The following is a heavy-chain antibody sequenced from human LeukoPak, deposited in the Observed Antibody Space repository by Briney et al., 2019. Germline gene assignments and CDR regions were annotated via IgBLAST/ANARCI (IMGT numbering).Heavy chain of an antibody. J-gene: IGHJ3*02. V-gene: IGHV3-30-3*01. CDR1: GFTFSSYA. CDR3: AREMDTAMVDDAFDI. D-gene: IGHD5-18*01. CDR2: ISYDGSNK. Sequence: GGSLRLSCAASGFTFSSYAMHWVRQAPGKGLEWVAVISYDGSNKYYADSVKGRITISRDNSKNTLYLQMNSLRAEDTAVYYCAREMDTAMVDDAFDIWGQGTMVTVSS.